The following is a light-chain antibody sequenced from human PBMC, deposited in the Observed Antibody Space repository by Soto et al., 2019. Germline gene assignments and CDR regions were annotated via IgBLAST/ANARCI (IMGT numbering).Light chain of an antibody. CDR2: DVS. J-gene: IGLJ2*01. V-gene: IGLV2-11*01. CDR3: CSYEGSYTEV. CDR1: SSDIGGYNY. Sequence: QSALTQPRLVSGSPGQSVTISCTGTSSDIGGYNYVSWYQQHPGKAPKLMIYDVSKRPSGVPDRFSGSKSGNTASLTISGLQPEDEADYSCCSYEGSYTEVFGGGTKLTVL.